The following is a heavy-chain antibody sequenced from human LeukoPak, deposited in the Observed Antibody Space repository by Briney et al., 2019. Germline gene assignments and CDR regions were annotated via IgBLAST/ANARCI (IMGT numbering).Heavy chain of an antibody. V-gene: IGHV4-34*01. CDR3: ARSRSRPLLPPLPKSQYYFDY. CDR1: GGSFSGYC. Sequence: SETLSLTCAVYGGSFSGYCWSWIRQPPGKGLEWSGEINHSGSTNYNPSLKSRVTISVDTSKNQFSLKLSSVTAADTAVYYCARSRSRPLLPPLPKSQYYFDYWGQGTLVTVSS. CDR2: INHSGST. J-gene: IGHJ4*02. D-gene: IGHD2-21*01.